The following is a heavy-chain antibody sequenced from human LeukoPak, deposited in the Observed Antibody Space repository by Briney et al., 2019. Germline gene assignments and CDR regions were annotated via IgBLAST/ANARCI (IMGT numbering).Heavy chain of an antibody. V-gene: IGHV3-7*01. Sequence: GGSLRLSCAASGFIFSNYWMTWVRQAPGKGLEWVANIKQDGSERKYVDSVKGRFIISRDNAKKSLFLQLNSLRAEDTAVYYCARDVSVEYDSASRIHLDSWGQGTLVSVSS. CDR1: GFIFSNYW. CDR2: IKQDGSER. CDR3: ARDVSVEYDSASRIHLDS. J-gene: IGHJ4*02. D-gene: IGHD1-1*01.